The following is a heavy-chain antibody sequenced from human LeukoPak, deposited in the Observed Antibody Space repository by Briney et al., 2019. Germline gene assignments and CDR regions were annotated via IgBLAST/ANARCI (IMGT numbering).Heavy chain of an antibody. Sequence: PSETLSLTCTVSGGSISRYFWSWIRQPPGKGLEWIGYIYYTGSTNYNPSVKGRVTISVDTSKNQFSLTLNSVSAADTAVYYCARHGLTSSSIPYYDFWGRGALVTVSS. CDR1: GGSISRYF. D-gene: IGHD2-21*01. J-gene: IGHJ4*02. V-gene: IGHV4-59*08. CDR3: ARHGLTSSSIPYYDF. CDR2: IYYTGST.